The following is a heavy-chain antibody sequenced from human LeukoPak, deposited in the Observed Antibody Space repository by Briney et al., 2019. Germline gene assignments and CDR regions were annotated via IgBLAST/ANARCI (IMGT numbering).Heavy chain of an antibody. V-gene: IGHV4-59*01. CDR2: IYYSGST. CDR1: GGSISSYY. Sequence: SETLSLTCTVSGGSISSYYWSWIRQPPGKGLEWIGYIYYSGSTNYNPSLKSRVTISVDTSKNQFSLKLSSVTAADTAVYYCARGATVTARGFDYWGQGTLVTVSS. D-gene: IGHD4-17*01. J-gene: IGHJ4*02. CDR3: ARGATVTARGFDY.